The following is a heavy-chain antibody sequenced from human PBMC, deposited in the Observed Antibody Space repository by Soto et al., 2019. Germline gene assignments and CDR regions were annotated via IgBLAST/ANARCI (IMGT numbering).Heavy chain of an antibody. CDR2: IYHSGST. V-gene: IGHV4-4*02. J-gene: IGHJ6*02. D-gene: IGHD3-10*01. Sequence: PSETLSLTCAVSGGSISSSNWWSWVRQPPGKGLEWIGEIYHSGSTNYNPSLKSRVTISVDKSKNQFSLKLSSVTAADTAVYYCARLWFGESPRDYYYYYGMDVWGQGTTVTVSS. CDR3: ARLWFGESPRDYYYYYGMDV. CDR1: GGSISSSNW.